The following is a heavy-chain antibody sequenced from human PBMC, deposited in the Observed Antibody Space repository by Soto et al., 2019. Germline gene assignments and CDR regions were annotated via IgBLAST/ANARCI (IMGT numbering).Heavy chain of an antibody. D-gene: IGHD3-9*01. Sequence: QEQLVESGGGLVRPGGSLRLSCAASGFTFSAYYMTWMRQAPGKGLELVSYITSSSDYTNYAGSVKGRFTISRDNAKNSLSLQMNSLRVEDTAVYYCVLEYFYGMDVWGQGTTVNVSS. CDR2: ITSSSDYT. J-gene: IGHJ6*02. CDR3: VLEYFYGMDV. CDR1: GFTFSAYY. V-gene: IGHV3-11*05.